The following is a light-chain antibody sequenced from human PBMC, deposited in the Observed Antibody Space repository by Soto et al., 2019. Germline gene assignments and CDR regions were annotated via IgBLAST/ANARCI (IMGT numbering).Light chain of an antibody. Sequence: EIVLTQSPDTLSLSPGESATLSCRASQSVSISYFAWYQQKPGQAPRLFIYAASARATGIPDRFSGSGSGTDFILNISRLEHEDCAFYSCQQYSASPLTFGAGTKVDIK. CDR1: QSVSISY. V-gene: IGKV3-20*01. CDR2: AAS. CDR3: QQYSASPLT. J-gene: IGKJ3*01.